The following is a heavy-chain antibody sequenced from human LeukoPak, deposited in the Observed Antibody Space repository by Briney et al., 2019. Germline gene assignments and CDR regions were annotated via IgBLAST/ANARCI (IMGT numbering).Heavy chain of an antibody. CDR1: GGSFSGYY. CDR2: INHSGST. D-gene: IGHD4-11*01. Sequence: PSETLSLTCAVYGGSFSGYYWSWIRQPPGKGLEWIGEINHSGSTNCNPSLKSRVTISVDTSKNQFSLKLSSVTAADTAVYYCARGNYADAFDIWGQGTMVTVSS. V-gene: IGHV4-34*01. CDR3: ARGNYADAFDI. J-gene: IGHJ3*02.